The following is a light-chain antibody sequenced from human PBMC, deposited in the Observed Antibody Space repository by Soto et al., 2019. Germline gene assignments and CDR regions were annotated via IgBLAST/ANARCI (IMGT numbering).Light chain of an antibody. CDR1: QSVTSN. J-gene: IGKJ3*01. Sequence: IVMTQSPATLSVSPGERATLSCRASQSVTSNLAWYQQKPGRAPRLLIYGASTRATGIPARFSGSGSGTDFTLTISRLEPEDFATYSCQQYGRSPVTFGPGTKVDIK. CDR2: GAS. CDR3: QQYGRSPVT. V-gene: IGKV3-15*01.